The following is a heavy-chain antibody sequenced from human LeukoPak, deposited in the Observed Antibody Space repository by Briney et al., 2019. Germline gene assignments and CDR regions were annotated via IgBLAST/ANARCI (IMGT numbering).Heavy chain of an antibody. CDR1: GYTLTRYY. CDR3: ARDEGIPGTTWGANFHY. CDR2: TNPIAGST. V-gene: IGHV1-46*01. D-gene: IGHD1-20*01. J-gene: IGHJ4*02. Sequence: GASMKVSCKASGYTLTRYYMHWVRQAPEQGLEWMGITNPIAGSTVYAQKFQGRVTMTRDMSTSTVYMELSSLRYEDTALYYCARDEGIPGTTWGANFHYWGQGTLVTVSS.